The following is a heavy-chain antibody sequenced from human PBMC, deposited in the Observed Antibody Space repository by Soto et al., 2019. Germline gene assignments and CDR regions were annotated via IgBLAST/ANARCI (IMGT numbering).Heavy chain of an antibody. J-gene: IGHJ3*02. CDR3: ARASGDSSVEVTFDI. D-gene: IGHD3-22*01. Sequence: SETLFLTCAVSGEYISNGYYWAWIRQPPGKWLEWIGSIFHSGTTYYNPSIKSRVTISVDKSKNQFSLKLSSVTAADTAVYYCARASGDSSVEVTFDIWGQGTMVTVSS. V-gene: IGHV4-38-2*01. CDR2: IFHSGTT. CDR1: GEYISNGYY.